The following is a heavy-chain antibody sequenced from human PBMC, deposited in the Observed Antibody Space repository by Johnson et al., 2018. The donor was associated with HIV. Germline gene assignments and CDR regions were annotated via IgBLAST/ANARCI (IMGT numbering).Heavy chain of an antibody. CDR1: GFTFSSYG. J-gene: IGHJ3*02. V-gene: IGHV3-30*19. CDR3: ARVRGAFDI. Sequence: QVQLVESGGNLVQPGGSLRLSCLASGFTFSSYGMPWVRQAPGKGLEWVAVISYDGSNKYYADSVKGRFTISRDNSKNTLYLQMNSLRAEDTAVYYCARVRGAFDIWGQGTLVTVSS. CDR2: ISYDGSNK.